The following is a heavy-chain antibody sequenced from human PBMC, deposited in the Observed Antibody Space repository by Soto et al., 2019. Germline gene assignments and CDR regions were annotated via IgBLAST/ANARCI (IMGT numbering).Heavy chain of an antibody. Sequence: EVQLVESGGGVVRPGGSLRLSCAASGFTFDDYGMSWVRQAPGKGMEWVSGINWNGGSTGYADSVKGRITIARENASKSLYLLMSSLRAEETALYHCARDGYCSGGSCGFDPWGQGTLVTVSS. CDR3: ARDGYCSGGSCGFDP. J-gene: IGHJ5*02. V-gene: IGHV3-20*01. CDR1: GFTFDDYG. CDR2: INWNGGST. D-gene: IGHD2-15*01.